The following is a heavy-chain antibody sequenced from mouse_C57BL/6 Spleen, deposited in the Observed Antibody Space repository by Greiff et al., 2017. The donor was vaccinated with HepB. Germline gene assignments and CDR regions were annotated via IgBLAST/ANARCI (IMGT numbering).Heavy chain of an antibody. J-gene: IGHJ3*01. V-gene: IGHV1-64*01. D-gene: IGHD2-3*01. CDR1: GYTFTSYW. Sequence: QVQLKQPGAELVKPGASVKLSCKASGYTFTSYWMHWVKQRPGQGLEWIGMIHPNSGSTNYNEKFKSKATLTVDKSSSTAYMQLSSLTSEDSAVYYCARGGADGYYEAYWGQGTLVTVSA. CDR2: IHPNSGST. CDR3: ARGGADGYYEAY.